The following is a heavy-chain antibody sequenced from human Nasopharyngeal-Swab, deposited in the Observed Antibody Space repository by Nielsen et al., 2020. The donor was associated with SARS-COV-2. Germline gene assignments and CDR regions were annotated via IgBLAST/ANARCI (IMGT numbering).Heavy chain of an antibody. V-gene: IGHV3-48*04. D-gene: IGHD5-12*01. CDR3: ARERGGGYGDY. J-gene: IGHJ4*02. CDR2: ITSGNSV. Sequence: GGSLRLSCATSGFTFNPYTMTWVRQAPGKGLQWISYITSGNSVQYADSVRGRFTISRDNAKNSLYLQMNSLTAEDTAVYYCARERGGGYGDYWGQGTPVTVSS. CDR1: GFTFNPYT.